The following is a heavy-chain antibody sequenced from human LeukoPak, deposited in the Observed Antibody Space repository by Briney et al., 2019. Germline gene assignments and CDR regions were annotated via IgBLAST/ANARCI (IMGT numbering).Heavy chain of an antibody. D-gene: IGHD4-17*01. J-gene: IGHJ5*02. CDR2: IIPIFGTA. V-gene: IGHV1-69*06. CDR1: GGTFRTFA. Sequence: ASVKVSCKASGGTFRTFAISWVRQAPGQGLEWMGGIIPIFGTANYAQKFQGRVTITADKSTSTAYMELSSLRSEDTAVYYCARDPTTEDLYVPWGQGTLVTVSS. CDR3: ARDPTTEDLYVP.